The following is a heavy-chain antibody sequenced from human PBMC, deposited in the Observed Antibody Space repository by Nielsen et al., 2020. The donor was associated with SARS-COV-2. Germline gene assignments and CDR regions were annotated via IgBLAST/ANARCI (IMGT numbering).Heavy chain of an antibody. Sequence: ASVKVSCKASGYTFTSYAMHWVRQAPGQRLEWMGWINAGNGHTKYSQKFQGRVTITRDTSASTAYMELSSLRSEDTAVYYCASWVRYYDSSGYYYDLHYWGQGTLVTVSS. J-gene: IGHJ4*02. CDR2: INAGNGHT. CDR1: GYTFTSYA. CDR3: ASWVRYYDSSGYYYDLHY. V-gene: IGHV1-3*01. D-gene: IGHD3-22*01.